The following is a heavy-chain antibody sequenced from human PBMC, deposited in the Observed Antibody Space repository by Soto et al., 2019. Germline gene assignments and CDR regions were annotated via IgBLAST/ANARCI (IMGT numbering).Heavy chain of an antibody. Sequence: QVQLQESGPGLVKPSQTLSLTCTVSGGSISSGGYYWSWIRQHPGKGLEGIGYIYYSGSTYYNPSLKSRFTISVDTSKNQFSLKLSSLTAADTAVYSCAGIYSGRPGGTLRYWGQGTLVTVSS. J-gene: IGHJ4*02. CDR2: IYYSGST. CDR3: AGIYSGRPGGTLRY. V-gene: IGHV4-31*03. CDR1: GGSISSGGYY. D-gene: IGHD1-26*01.